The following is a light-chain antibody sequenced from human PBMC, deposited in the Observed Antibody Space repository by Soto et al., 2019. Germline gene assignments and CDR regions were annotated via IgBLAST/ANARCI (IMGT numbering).Light chain of an antibody. Sequence: QSALTQPASVSGSPGQSITISCTGTSGDVGGYNYVSWYQRHPGKAPKLVIYEVSNRPSGVSNRFSGSKSGNTASLTISGLQAEDDADYYCGSYTTSSTPYVFGTGTKVTVL. CDR2: EVS. V-gene: IGLV2-14*01. J-gene: IGLJ1*01. CDR1: SGDVGGYNY. CDR3: GSYTTSSTPYV.